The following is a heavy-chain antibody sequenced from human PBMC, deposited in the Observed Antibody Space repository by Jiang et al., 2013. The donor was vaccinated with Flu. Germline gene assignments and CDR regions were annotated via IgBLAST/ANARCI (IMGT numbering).Heavy chain of an antibody. CDR1: GGSISSGGYY. V-gene: IGHV4-31*03. CDR3: ARDCDPHKFWSGYCDAFDI. J-gene: IGHJ3*02. D-gene: IGHD3-3*01. CDR2: IYYSGST. Sequence: GSGLVKPSQTLSLTCTVSGGSISSGGYYWSWIRQHPGKGLEWIGYIYYSGSTYYNPSLKSRVTISVDTSKNQFSLKLSSVTAADTAVYYCARDCDPHKFWSGYCDAFDIWGQGTMVTVSS.